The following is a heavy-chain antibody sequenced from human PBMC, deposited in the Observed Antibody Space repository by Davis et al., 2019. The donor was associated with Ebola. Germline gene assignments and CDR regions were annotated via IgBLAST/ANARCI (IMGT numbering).Heavy chain of an antibody. CDR3: AREYCSGGSCYSYYYYYGMDV. CDR1: GFTFSSYA. J-gene: IGHJ6*02. Sequence: PGGSLRLSCAASGFTFSSYAMSWVRQAPGKGLEWVSAISGSGGSTYYADSVKGRFTISRDNSKNTLYLQMNSLRAEDTAVYYCAREYCSGGSCYSYYYYYGMDVWGQGTTVTVSS. D-gene: IGHD2-15*01. CDR2: ISGSGGST. V-gene: IGHV3-23*01.